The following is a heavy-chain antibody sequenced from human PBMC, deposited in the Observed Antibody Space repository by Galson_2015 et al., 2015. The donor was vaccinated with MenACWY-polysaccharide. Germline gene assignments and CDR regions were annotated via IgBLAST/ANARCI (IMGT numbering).Heavy chain of an antibody. CDR2: ISHRVDST. Sequence: SMRLSCEASGVSFRHYGLRWVRQAPGKGLECVSGISHRVDSTHYADSAKGRFTVSRDNSRSTLYLQMNSLRGDDTAVYFCARGSNIWKYLDYWGQGALVTVSS. J-gene: IGHJ4*02. CDR1: GVSFRHYG. CDR3: ARGSNIWKYLDY. V-gene: IGHV3-23*01. D-gene: IGHD2/OR15-2a*01.